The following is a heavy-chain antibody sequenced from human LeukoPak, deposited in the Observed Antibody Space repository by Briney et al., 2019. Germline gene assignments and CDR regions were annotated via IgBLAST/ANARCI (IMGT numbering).Heavy chain of an antibody. CDR3: ARAKVGATDP. CDR2: INHSGST. V-gene: IGHV4-34*01. Sequence: SETLSLTCAVYGGSFSGYYWSWIRQPPGKGLEWIGEINHSGSTNYNPSLKSRVTISVDTSKNQFSLKLSSVTAADTAVYYCARAKVGATDPWGQGTLVTVSS. D-gene: IGHD1-26*01. J-gene: IGHJ5*02. CDR1: GGSFSGYY.